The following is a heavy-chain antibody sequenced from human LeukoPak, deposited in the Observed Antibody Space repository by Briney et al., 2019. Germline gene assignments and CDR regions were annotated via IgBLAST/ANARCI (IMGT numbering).Heavy chain of an antibody. CDR1: GGSISSYY. J-gene: IGHJ5*02. D-gene: IGHD3-10*01. CDR3: ARVRKKYGSGSFLVGFNWFDP. CDR2: IYTSGST. Sequence: SETLSLTCTVSGGSISSYYWSWIRQPAGKGLEWIGRIYTSGSTNYNPSLKSRVTMSVDTSKNQFSLKLSSVTAADTAVYYCARVRKKYGSGSFLVGFNWFDPWGQGTLVTVSS. V-gene: IGHV4-4*07.